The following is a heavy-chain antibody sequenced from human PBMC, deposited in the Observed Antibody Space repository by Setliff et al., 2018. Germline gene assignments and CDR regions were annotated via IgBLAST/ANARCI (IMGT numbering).Heavy chain of an antibody. CDR1: GYTFTSYG. Sequence: ASVKVSCKASGYTFTSYGISWVRQAPGQGLEWMGWISAYNGNTNYAQKLQGRVTMTTDTSTSTAYMELSSLRSEDTAVYYCARREMATIVDYYYYGMDVWGQGTTVTVSS. D-gene: IGHD5-12*01. CDR2: ISAYNGNT. CDR3: ARREMATIVDYYYYGMDV. V-gene: IGHV1-18*01. J-gene: IGHJ6*02.